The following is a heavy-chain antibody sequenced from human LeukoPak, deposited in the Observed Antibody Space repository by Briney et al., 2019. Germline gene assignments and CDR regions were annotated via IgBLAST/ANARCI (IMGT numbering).Heavy chain of an antibody. D-gene: IGHD5-24*01. CDR2: INPSGGST. Sequence: ASVKVSCKASGYTFTSYYIHWVRQAPGQGLEWMGTINPSGGSTSYAQKFQGRVTMTRDTSTGTVYMELSSLRSEDTAVYYCARARSDEDGYNYYFDYWGQGTLVTVSS. CDR3: ARARSDEDGYNYYFDY. J-gene: IGHJ4*02. V-gene: IGHV1-46*01. CDR1: GYTFTSYY.